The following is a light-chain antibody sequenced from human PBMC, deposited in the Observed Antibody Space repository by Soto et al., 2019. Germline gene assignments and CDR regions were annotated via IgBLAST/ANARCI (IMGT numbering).Light chain of an antibody. CDR1: QSVTTF. CDR2: DAS. V-gene: IGKV3-11*01. CDR3: QQRSNWPPAIT. Sequence: EVVLTQSPATLSLSPGESGTLSFMAIQSVTTFFAWYQQKPGLPPRLLIYDASTRATGIPARFSGSGSGTDFTLTISSLEPEDFAVYYCQQRSNWPPAITFGQGTRLEIK. J-gene: IGKJ5*01.